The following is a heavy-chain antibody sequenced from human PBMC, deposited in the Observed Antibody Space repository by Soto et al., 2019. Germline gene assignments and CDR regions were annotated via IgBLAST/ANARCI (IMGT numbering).Heavy chain of an antibody. D-gene: IGHD6-13*01. CDR3: AIAIGYSSSWYEVVVTAIHSNGNYNWFDP. Sequence: SETLSLTCAVSGGSISSSNWWSWVRQPPGKGLEWIGEIYHSGSTNYNPSPKSRVTISVDKSKNQLSLKLSSVTAADTAVYYCAIAIGYSSSWYEVVVTAIHSNGNYNWFDPWGQGTLVTVS. J-gene: IGHJ5*02. V-gene: IGHV4-4*02. CDR1: GGSISSSNW. CDR2: IYHSGST.